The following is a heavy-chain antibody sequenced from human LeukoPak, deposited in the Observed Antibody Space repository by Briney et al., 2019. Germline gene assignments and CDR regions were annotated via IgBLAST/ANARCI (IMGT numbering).Heavy chain of an antibody. CDR3: ARGGDDFWSGQYYFDY. CDR1: GGSISSGSYY. D-gene: IGHD3-3*01. Sequence: SETLSLTCTVSGGSISSGSYYWSWIRQPAGKGLEWIGRIYTSGSTNYNPSLKSRVTISVDTSKNQFSLKLSSVTAADTAVYYCARGGDDFWSGQYYFDYWGQGTLVTVSS. V-gene: IGHV4-61*02. CDR2: IYTSGST. J-gene: IGHJ4*02.